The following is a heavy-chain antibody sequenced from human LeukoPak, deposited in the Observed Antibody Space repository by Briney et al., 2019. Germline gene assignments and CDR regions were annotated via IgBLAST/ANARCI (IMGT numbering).Heavy chain of an antibody. J-gene: IGHJ5*02. V-gene: IGHV3-23*01. Sequence: GGSLRLSCAASGFTFTNHWMHWVRQAPGKGLVWVSAISNDGGGTQYADFVEGRFTISRDNSKNTLFLQMSSLRAEDTALYYCAKGSSGYFADLWGQGTLVTVSS. CDR3: AKGSSGYFADL. CDR1: GFTFTNHW. CDR2: ISNDGGGT. D-gene: IGHD3-22*01.